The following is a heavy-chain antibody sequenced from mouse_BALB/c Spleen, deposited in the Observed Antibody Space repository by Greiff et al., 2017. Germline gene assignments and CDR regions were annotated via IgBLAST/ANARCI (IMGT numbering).Heavy chain of an antibody. CDR3: ARYYCNYHAMDY. CDR2: ISSGSSTI. V-gene: IGHV5-17*02. Sequence: EVQVVESGGGLVQPGGSRKLSCAASGFTFSSFGMHWVRQAPEKGLEWVAYISSGSSTIYYADTVKGRFTISRDNPKNTLFLQMTSLRSEDTAMYYCARYYCNYHAMDYWGQGTSVTVSS. CDR1: GFTFSSFG. D-gene: IGHD2-1*01. J-gene: IGHJ4*01.